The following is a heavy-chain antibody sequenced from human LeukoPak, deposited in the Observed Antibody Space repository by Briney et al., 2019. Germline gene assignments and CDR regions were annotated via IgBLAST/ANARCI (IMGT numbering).Heavy chain of an antibody. Sequence: SVTVSCKASGGTFSSYAISWVRQAPGQGLEWMGGIIPIFGTANYAQKFQGRVTITTDESTSTAYMELSSLRSEDTAVYYCARVALRLGELSLSYYYYYMDVWGKGTTVTVSS. CDR3: ARVALRLGELSLSYYYYYMDV. V-gene: IGHV1-69*05. D-gene: IGHD3-16*02. CDR2: IIPIFGTA. J-gene: IGHJ6*03. CDR1: GGTFSSYA.